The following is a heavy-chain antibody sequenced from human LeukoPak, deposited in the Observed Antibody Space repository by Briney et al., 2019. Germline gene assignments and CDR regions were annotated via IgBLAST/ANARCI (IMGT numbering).Heavy chain of an antibody. CDR3: VREYYEDPNQLDY. CDR2: INWNGGST. Sequence: GGSLRLSCGASGFTFDDYGMSWVRHAPGKGLEWVSGINWNGGSTGYADSVKGRFTISRDNAKNSLYLQMNSLRAEDTALYYCVREYYEDPNQLDYWGQGTLVTVSS. J-gene: IGHJ4*02. CDR1: GFTFDDYG. D-gene: IGHD3-22*01. V-gene: IGHV3-20*04.